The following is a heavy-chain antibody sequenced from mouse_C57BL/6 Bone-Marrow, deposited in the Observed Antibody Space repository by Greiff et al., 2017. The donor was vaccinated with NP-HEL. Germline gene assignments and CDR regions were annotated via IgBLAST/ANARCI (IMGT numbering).Heavy chain of an antibody. CDR2: INPNNGGT. V-gene: IGHV1-18*01. D-gene: IGHD2-5*01. Sequence: EVKLVESGPELVKPGASVKIPCKASGNTFTDYNMDWVKQSHGKSLEWIGDINPNNGGTIYNQKFKGKATLTVDKSSSTAYMELRSLTSEDTAVYYCARSESKRFAYWGQGTLVTVSA. J-gene: IGHJ3*01. CDR1: GNTFTDYN. CDR3: ARSESKRFAY.